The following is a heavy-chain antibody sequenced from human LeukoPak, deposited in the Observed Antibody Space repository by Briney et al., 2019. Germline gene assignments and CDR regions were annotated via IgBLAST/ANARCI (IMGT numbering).Heavy chain of an antibody. J-gene: IGHJ4*02. V-gene: IGHV3-48*01. CDR3: AKDPSFTVTRSWFDY. CDR2: ISPASNTI. D-gene: IGHD4-17*01. Sequence: GGSLRLSCITSGFAFNTYAMHWVRQAPGKGLEWXXXISPASNTIYYADSVXXRFTISRDNSKNTLYLQMNSLRAEDTAVYYCAKDPSFTVTRSWFDYWGQGTLVTVSS. CDR1: GFAFNTYA.